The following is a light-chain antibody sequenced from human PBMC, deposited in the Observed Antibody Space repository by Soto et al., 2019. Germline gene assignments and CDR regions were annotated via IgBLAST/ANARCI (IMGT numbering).Light chain of an antibody. CDR1: QSVGRNY. V-gene: IGKV3-20*01. CDR3: QQYGSSPEYT. J-gene: IGKJ2*01. CDR2: DAS. Sequence: EIVLTQSPGTLSLSPGESATLSCRASQSVGRNYLAWFQHKPDQAPRLLIYDASNRATGVPDRFSGSGSGTDFTLSVTRLEPEDFAVYYCQQYGSSPEYTFGQGTKLEIK.